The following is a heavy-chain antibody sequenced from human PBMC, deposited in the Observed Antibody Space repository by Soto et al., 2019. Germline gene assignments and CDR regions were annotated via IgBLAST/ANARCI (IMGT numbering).Heavy chain of an antibody. CDR1: GYTLTELS. Sequence: ASVKVSCKVSGYTLTELSMHWVRQAPGKGLEWMGGFDPEDGETIYAQKFQGRVTMTEDTSTDTAYMELSSLRSEDTAVYYCATGMTTVVTPNYCGQGTLVTFSS. J-gene: IGHJ4*02. D-gene: IGHD4-17*01. CDR2: FDPEDGET. CDR3: ATGMTTVVTPNY. V-gene: IGHV1-24*01.